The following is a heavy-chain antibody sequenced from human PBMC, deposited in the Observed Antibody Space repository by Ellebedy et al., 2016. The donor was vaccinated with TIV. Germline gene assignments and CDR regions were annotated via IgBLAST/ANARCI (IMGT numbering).Heavy chain of an antibody. Sequence: GESLKISCKGFGYSFTSYWIGWVRQMPGKGLEWMGIIYPGDSDTRYSPSFQGQVTISADKSISTAYLQWSSLKASDTAMYYCARVYCSSTSRYEDLKYYYYGMDVWGQGTTVTVSS. V-gene: IGHV5-51*01. D-gene: IGHD2-2*01. CDR3: ARVYCSSTSRYEDLKYYYYGMDV. CDR1: GYSFTSYW. CDR2: IYPGDSDT. J-gene: IGHJ6*02.